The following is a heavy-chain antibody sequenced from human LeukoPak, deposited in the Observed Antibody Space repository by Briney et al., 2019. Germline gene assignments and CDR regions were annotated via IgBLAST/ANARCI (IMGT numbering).Heavy chain of an antibody. D-gene: IGHD3-22*01. J-gene: IGHJ4*02. CDR2: INHSGST. CDR3: AREYNSGSPPGY. V-gene: IGHV4-34*01. CDR1: GGSFSGYY. Sequence: SETLSLTCAVYGGSFSGYYWSWIRQPPGKGLEWIGEINHSGSTNYNPSLKSRVTISVDTSKNQFSLKLSSVTAADTAVYYCAREYNSGSPPGYWGQGTLVTVSS.